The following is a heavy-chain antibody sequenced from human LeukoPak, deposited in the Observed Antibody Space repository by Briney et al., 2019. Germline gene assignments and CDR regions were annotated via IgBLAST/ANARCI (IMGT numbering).Heavy chain of an antibody. CDR2: IKEDGSQK. D-gene: IGHD3-10*01. V-gene: IGHV3-7*03. CDR1: GFTFSSRW. J-gene: IGHJ4*02. CDR3: AGDRGYLQFDY. Sequence: GGSLRLSCSASGFTFSSRWMRWVRRAPGKGLEWVANIKEDGSQKYYADSVKGRFTISRDNAKNSLYLQLNSLRAEDTAMYYCAGDRGYLQFDYWGQGTLVTVSS.